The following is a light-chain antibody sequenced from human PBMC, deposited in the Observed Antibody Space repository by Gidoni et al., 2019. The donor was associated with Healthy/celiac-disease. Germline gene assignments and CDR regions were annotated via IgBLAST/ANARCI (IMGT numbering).Light chain of an antibody. J-gene: IGKJ2*01. CDR1: KSISSY. V-gene: IGKV1-39*01. CDR3: QQSYSTPMYT. CDR2: AAS. Sequence: IQMTQSPSSLSASVGDRVTITCRASKSISSYLNWYQQKPGKAPKLLIYAASSLQSGVPSRFSGSGSGTDFTLTISRLQPEDFATYYCQQSYSTPMYTFGQGTKLEIK.